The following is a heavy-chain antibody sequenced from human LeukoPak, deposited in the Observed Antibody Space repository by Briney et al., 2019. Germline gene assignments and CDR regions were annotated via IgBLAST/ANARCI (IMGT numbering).Heavy chain of an antibody. J-gene: IGHJ4*02. CDR1: GGSISNYY. D-gene: IGHD3-10*01. CDR3: ARDGGYYYGSGTFVGV. V-gene: IGHV4-4*07. Sequence: PSETLSLTCTVSGGSISNYYWSWIRQPAGKGLEWIGRIYDSGSPNYSPSLRSRVTMSVDTSKNQFSLNLYSVTAADTAVYYCARDGGYYYGSGTFVGVWGQGTLVTVSS. CDR2: IYDSGSP.